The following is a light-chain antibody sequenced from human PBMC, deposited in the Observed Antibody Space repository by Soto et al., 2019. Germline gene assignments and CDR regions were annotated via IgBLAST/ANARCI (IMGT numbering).Light chain of an antibody. V-gene: IGKV3D-15*01. CDR3: QQYNNWPRT. J-gene: IGKJ1*01. CDR2: GAS. CDR1: QSVSSN. Sequence: EIVLTQSPATLSVSPGDRATLSCRASQSVSSNLAWYQQKPGQTPRLLIYGASGRATGIPDRFSGSGSGTEFTLTISSLQSEDFAVYYCQQYNNWPRTFGQGTKGDIK.